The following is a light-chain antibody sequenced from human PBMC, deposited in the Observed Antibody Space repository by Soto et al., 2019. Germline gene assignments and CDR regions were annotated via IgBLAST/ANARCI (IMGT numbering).Light chain of an antibody. CDR3: QQYGSSPLIT. J-gene: IGKJ5*01. V-gene: IGKV3-20*01. Sequence: EVVMTQSPGTLPVSPGERAILSCRASQSLTTNLAWYQQKPGQAPKFLIYGVSSRATGIPDRFSGSGSGTDFTLTISRLEPEDFAVYHCQQYGSSPLITFGQGTRLENK. CDR1: QSLTTN. CDR2: GVS.